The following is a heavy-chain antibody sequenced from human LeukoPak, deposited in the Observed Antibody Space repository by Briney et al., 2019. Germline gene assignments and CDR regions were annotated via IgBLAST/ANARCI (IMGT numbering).Heavy chain of an antibody. Sequence: GGSLRLSCAASGFTFDDYTMHWVRQAPGKGLEWVSLISWDGGSTYYADSVKGRFTISRDNSKNSLYLQMNSLRTEGTALYYCAKEISYADSSGYPGPDAFDIWGQGTMVTVSS. D-gene: IGHD3-22*01. CDR3: AKEISYADSSGYPGPDAFDI. CDR2: ISWDGGST. J-gene: IGHJ3*02. CDR1: GFTFDDYT. V-gene: IGHV3-43*01.